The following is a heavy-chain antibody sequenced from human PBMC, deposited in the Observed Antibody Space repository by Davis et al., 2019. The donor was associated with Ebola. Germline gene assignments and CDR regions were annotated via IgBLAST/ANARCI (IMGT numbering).Heavy chain of an antibody. CDR2: ISYDGSNK. D-gene: IGHD6-13*01. J-gene: IGHJ6*02. V-gene: IGHV3-30-3*01. CDR3: ARVVAAAGYYYYGMDV. Sequence: PWGALRLSLAAPGLPFTSYAMRWVLQGPGKGVEWVAVISYDGSNKYYADSVKGRFTISRDNSKNTLYLQMNSLRAEDTAVYYCARVVAAAGYYYYGMDVWGQGTTVTVSS. CDR1: GLPFTSYA.